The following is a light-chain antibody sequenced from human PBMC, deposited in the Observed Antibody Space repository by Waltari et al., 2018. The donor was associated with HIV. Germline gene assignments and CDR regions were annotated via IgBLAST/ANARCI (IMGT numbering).Light chain of an antibody. Sequence: DIQMTQSPSTLSASVGDRVTITCRASQSISSWLAWYQQKPGKAPKLLIYKASILESGVPSRFSGSGSGTEFTLTISSLQPDDFATYYCQQYNSYSRTFGQGTKVEIK. J-gene: IGKJ1*01. V-gene: IGKV1-5*03. CDR1: QSISSW. CDR3: QQYNSYSRT. CDR2: KAS.